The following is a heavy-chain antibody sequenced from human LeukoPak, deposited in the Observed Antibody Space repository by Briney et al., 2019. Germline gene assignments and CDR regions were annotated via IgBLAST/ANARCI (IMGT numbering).Heavy chain of an antibody. CDR2: TYYRSKWYS. Sequence: SQTLSVTCAISGDSVSSINGAWNWVRQSPSRGLEWLGRTYYRSKWYSDYAVPTQGPISIKPDTSKNQFTLHLFSVTPDDTAVYYCARDVATTGWYTFDYWGQGTRVTVSS. D-gene: IGHD6-19*01. CDR1: GDSVSSINGA. CDR3: ARDVATTGWYTFDY. J-gene: IGHJ4*02. V-gene: IGHV6-1*01.